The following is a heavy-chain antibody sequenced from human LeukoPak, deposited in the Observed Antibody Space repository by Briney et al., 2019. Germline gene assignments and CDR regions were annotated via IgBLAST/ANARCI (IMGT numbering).Heavy chain of an antibody. V-gene: IGHV4-59*12. CDR3: ARGNGWLQNNKRYYFDY. CDR2: IYYSGST. Sequence: SETLSLTCTVSGDSISSYYWSWIRQPPGKGLEWIGYIYYSGSTNYNPSLKSRVTISVDTSKNQFSLKLSSVTAADTAVYYCARGNGWLQNNKRYYFDYWGQGTLVTVSS. J-gene: IGHJ4*02. D-gene: IGHD5-24*01. CDR1: GDSISSYY.